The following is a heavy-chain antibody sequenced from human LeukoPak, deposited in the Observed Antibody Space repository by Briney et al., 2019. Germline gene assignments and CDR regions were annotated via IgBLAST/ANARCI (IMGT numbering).Heavy chain of an antibody. D-gene: IGHD6-19*01. CDR3: ARGFGSGWSTLFDY. Sequence: SETLSLTCAVSGGSFSGYYWNWIRQSSGKGLEWIGEINHSGSTNYNPSLKSRVTISVDTSKNQFSLKLSSVTAADTTVYYCARGFGSGWSTLFDYWGQGTLVTVSS. J-gene: IGHJ4*02. CDR1: GGSFSGYY. CDR2: INHSGST. V-gene: IGHV4-34*01.